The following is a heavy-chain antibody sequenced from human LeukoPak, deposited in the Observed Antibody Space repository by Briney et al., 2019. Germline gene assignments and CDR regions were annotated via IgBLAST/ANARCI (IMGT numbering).Heavy chain of an antibody. CDR3: ALAHDYSNYYFDY. CDR2: ISYDGSNK. Sequence: PGRSLRLSCAASGFTFSSYAMHWVRQAPGKGLEWVAVISYDGSNKYYADSVKGRFTISRDNSKNTLYLQMNSLRAEDTAVYYCALAHDYSNYYFDYWGQGTLVTVSS. CDR1: GFTFSSYA. J-gene: IGHJ4*02. V-gene: IGHV3-30-3*01. D-gene: IGHD4-11*01.